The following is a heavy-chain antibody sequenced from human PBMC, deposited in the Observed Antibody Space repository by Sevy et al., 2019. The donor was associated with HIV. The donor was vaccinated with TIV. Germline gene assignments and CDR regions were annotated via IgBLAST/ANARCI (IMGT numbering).Heavy chain of an antibody. D-gene: IGHD6-13*01. V-gene: IGHV1-18*01. J-gene: IGHJ4*02. CDR3: ARGYSSTYYGSVDY. Sequence: ASVKVSCKASSYTFSNYGITWVRQAPGQGLEWVGWISAFNGNTKYAQKFQGRVTVTTDTSTTTVYMELRSLRSDDTAVYYCARGYSSTYYGSVDYWGQGTLVTVSS. CDR1: SYTFSNYG. CDR2: ISAFNGNT.